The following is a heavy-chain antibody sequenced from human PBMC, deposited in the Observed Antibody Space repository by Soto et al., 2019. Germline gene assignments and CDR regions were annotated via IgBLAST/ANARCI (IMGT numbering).Heavy chain of an antibody. D-gene: IGHD3-22*01. CDR3: ARDVYRYYDSSTFCDH. V-gene: IGHV3-30*04. CDR2: ISYDGSYK. Sequence: QVQLVESGGGVVQPGRSLRLSCAASGFTFSSFAMHWVRQAPGKGLEWVAVISYDGSYKYYTDSVKGRFTISRDNSKNTLYQEMNRLKPEDADLYYCARDVYRYYDSSTFCDHWGQGTLVNGSS. J-gene: IGHJ5*02. CDR1: GFTFSSFA.